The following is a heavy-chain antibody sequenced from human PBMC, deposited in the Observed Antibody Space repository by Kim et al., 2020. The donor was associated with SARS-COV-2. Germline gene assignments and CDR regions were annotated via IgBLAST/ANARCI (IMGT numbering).Heavy chain of an antibody. D-gene: IGHD5-12*01. CDR2: INHSGST. Sequence: SETLSLTCAVYGGSFSGYYWSWIRQPPGKGLEWIGEINHSGSTNYNPSLKSRGTISVDTSKNQFSLKLSAVTAADTAVYYCARGVNVEMATMPYDYWGPGTPVTVS. V-gene: IGHV4-34*01. CDR1: GGSFSGYY. CDR3: ARGVNVEMATMPYDY. J-gene: IGHJ4*02.